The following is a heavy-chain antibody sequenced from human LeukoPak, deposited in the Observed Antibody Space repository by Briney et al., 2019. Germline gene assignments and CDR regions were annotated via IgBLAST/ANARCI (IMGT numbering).Heavy chain of an antibody. CDR2: ISAYNGNT. CDR1: GYTFTSYG. V-gene: IGHV1-18*01. J-gene: IGHJ4*02. CDR3: ASTAMEYSSSSSYFDY. Sequence: ASVKVSCKASGYTFTSYGISGVRQAPGQGVEWMGWISAYNGNTNYAQEVQGRVTMTTDTSTSTAYMELRSLRSDDTAVYYCASTAMEYSSSSSYFDYWGQGTLVTVSS. D-gene: IGHD6-6*01.